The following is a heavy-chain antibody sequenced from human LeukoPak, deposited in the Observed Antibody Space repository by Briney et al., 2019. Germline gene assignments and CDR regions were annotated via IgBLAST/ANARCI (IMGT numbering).Heavy chain of an antibody. CDR2: ISYDGSNK. V-gene: IGHV3-30*18. CDR1: GFTFSSYG. CDR3: AKPDAPYYDFWSGYYFLDV. Sequence: PGGSLRLSCAASGFTFSSYGMHWVRQAPGKGLEWVAVISYDGSNKYYADSVKGRFTISRDNSKNMLYLQMNSLRAEDTAVYYCAKPDAPYYDFWSGYYFLDVWGQGTTVTVSS. D-gene: IGHD3-3*01. J-gene: IGHJ6*02.